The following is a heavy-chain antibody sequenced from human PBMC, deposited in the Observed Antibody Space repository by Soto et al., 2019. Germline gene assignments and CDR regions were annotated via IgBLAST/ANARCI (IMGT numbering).Heavy chain of an antibody. CDR2: ISSNGGST. CDR1: GFTFSSYA. V-gene: IGHV3-64D*09. D-gene: IGHD2-8*01. CDR3: VKVYHRGSDAFDI. J-gene: IGHJ3*02. Sequence: GGSLRLSCSASGFTFSSYAMHWVRQAPGKGLEYVSAISSNGGSTYYADSVKGRFTISRDNSKNTLYLQMSSLRAEDTAVYYCVKVYHRGSDAFDIWGQGTMVTVSS.